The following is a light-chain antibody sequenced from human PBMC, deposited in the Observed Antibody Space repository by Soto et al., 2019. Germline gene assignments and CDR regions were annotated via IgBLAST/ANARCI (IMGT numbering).Light chain of an antibody. V-gene: IGKV3-20*01. Sequence: EIVLTQSPGTLSLSPGERTTLSCRASQSVSSSYLAWYQQKPGQAPRLLIYGASSRATGIPDRFSGSGSGTEFTLTISSLQPDDFATYYCRQYNSPFGTFGQGTKVE. CDR1: QSVSSSY. J-gene: IGKJ1*01. CDR3: RQYNSPFGT. CDR2: GAS.